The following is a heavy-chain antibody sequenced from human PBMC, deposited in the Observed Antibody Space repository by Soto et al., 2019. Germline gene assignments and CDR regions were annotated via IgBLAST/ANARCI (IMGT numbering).Heavy chain of an antibody. Sequence: ASVKVSCTASGYTFTNYGIIWVRQAPGQGLEWMGWVSGYNGDTNYAQKLQGRVTMTTDTSTSTAYMELRSLRSDDTAMYYCARARGGTYWAFDYWGQGALVTVSS. V-gene: IGHV1-18*01. CDR3: ARARGGTYWAFDY. J-gene: IGHJ4*02. CDR2: VSGYNGDT. D-gene: IGHD1-26*01. CDR1: GYTFTNYG.